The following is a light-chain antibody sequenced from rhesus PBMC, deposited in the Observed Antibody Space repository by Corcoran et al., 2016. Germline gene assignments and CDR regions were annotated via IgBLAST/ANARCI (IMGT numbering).Light chain of an antibody. J-gene: IGKJ2*01. CDR1: QGISTY. CDR2: AAS. CDR3: LQYNRNPYS. V-gene: IGKV1-43*01. Sequence: DIQMTQSPSSLSASVGDRVTITCRASQGISTYLNWYPQKPGKAPNRLIYAASSLESGVPSRFSGSGFGTDFTLTISSLKPEDFATYYCLQYNRNPYSFGQGTKVEIK.